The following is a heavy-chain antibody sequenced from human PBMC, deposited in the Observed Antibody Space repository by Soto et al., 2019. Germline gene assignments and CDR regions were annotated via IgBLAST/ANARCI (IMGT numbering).Heavy chain of an antibody. CDR2: INTGNGNT. V-gene: IGHV1-3*04. J-gene: IGHJ4*02. D-gene: IGHD4-17*01. CDR3: ARTLYGDNVDY. CDR1: GYTFTNYA. Sequence: ASVKVSCKASGYTFTNYAMHWMRQAPGQRLEWMGWINTGNGNTKYSQKFQGRVTITRDTSASTAYVELSSLRSEDTAVYYCARTLYGDNVDYWGQGTLVTVSS.